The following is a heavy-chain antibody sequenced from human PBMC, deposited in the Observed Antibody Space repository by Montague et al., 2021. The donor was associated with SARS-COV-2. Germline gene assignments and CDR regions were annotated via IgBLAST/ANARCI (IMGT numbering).Heavy chain of an antibody. CDR2: IYTSGST. CDR1: GGSISSGSYY. V-gene: IGHV4-61*02. Sequence: TLSLTCTVSGGSISSGSYYWSWIRQPAGKGLEWIGRIYTSGSTNYNPPLKSRVTISVDTSKNRFSLKLSSVTAADTAVYYCARGVLRYFDWTSPFDYWGQGTLVTVSS. J-gene: IGHJ4*02. CDR3: ARGVLRYFDWTSPFDY. D-gene: IGHD3-9*01.